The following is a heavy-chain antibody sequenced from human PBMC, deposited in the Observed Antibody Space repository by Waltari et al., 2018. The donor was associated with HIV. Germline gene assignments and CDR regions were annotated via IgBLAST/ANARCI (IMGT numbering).Heavy chain of an antibody. V-gene: IGHV4-39*01. J-gene: IGHJ4*02. CDR3: ARIYHYYDSNSDY. D-gene: IGHD3-22*01. Sequence: SISSSSYYWGWIRQPPGKGLEWIGSIYYSGSTYYNPSLKSRVTISVDTSKNQFSLKLSSVTAADTAVYYCARIYHYYDSNSDYWGQGTLVTVSS. CDR1: SISSSSYY. CDR2: IYYSGST.